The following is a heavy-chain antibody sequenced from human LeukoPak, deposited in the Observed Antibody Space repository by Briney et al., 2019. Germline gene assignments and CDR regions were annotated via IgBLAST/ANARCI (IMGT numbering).Heavy chain of an antibody. CDR3: ARVYGDTSIWFDP. CDR1: GGSISSRSYY. D-gene: IGHD4-17*01. J-gene: IGHJ5*02. V-gene: IGHV4-39*01. Sequence: SETLSLTCTVSGGSISSRSYYWGWIRQPPGKGLEWIGCVYYSGGTYYNPSLKSRVSISVDTSKNQFSLGLTSGTAADTAVYVGARVYGDTSIWFDPWGQETLVTVSS. CDR2: VYYSGGT.